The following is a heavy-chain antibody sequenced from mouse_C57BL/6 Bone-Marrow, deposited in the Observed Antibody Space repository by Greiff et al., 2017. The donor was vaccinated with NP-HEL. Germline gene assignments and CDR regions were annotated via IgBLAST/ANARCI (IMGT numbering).Heavy chain of an antibody. Sequence: EVQGVESGGGLVQPGGSLKLSCAASGFTFSDYGMAWVRQAPRKGPEWVAFISNLAYSIYYADTVTGRFTISRENAKNTLYLEMSSLRSEDTAMYYCARGGSSYWYFDVWGTGTTVTVSS. CDR1: GFTFSDYG. V-gene: IGHV5-15*01. D-gene: IGHD1-1*01. J-gene: IGHJ1*03. CDR2: ISNLAYSI. CDR3: ARGGSSYWYFDV.